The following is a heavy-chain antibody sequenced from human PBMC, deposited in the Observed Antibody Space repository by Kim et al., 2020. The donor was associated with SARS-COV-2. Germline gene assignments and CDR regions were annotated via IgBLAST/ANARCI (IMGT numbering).Heavy chain of an antibody. Sequence: QKFQGRVTMTRDTSTSTVYMELSSLRSEDTAVYYCARDVVVLPAAMGVDYWGQGTLVTVSS. V-gene: IGHV1-46*01. CDR3: ARDVVVLPAAMGVDY. D-gene: IGHD2-2*01. J-gene: IGHJ4*02.